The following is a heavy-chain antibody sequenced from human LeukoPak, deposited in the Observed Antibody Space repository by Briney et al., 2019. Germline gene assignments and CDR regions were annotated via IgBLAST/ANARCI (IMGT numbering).Heavy chain of an antibody. CDR2: ISASGSDT. CDR1: GFTFSNYA. D-gene: IGHD1-1*01. J-gene: IGHJ4*02. Sequence: GGSLRLSCAASGFTFSNYAMTWVRQAPGRGLECVSVISASGSDTDYADSVKGRFTISRNNSKNMVFLQMKSLRAEDTAVYYCAKVVGTGTTPTDYWGQGTLVTVSS. CDR3: AKVVGTGTTPTDY. V-gene: IGHV3-23*01.